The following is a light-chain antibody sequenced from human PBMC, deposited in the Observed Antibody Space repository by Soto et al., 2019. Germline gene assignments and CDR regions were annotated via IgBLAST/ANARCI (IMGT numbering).Light chain of an antibody. J-gene: IGLJ2*01. CDR1: SSNIGAGYD. CDR3: QSYDSSLSGWKV. Sequence: QSVLTQPPSVSGAPGQSVTISCTGSSSNIGAGYDVHWYQQLPGTAPKLLIYGNSNRPSGVPDRFSGSKSGTSASLAITGLQAEDEADYYCQSYDSSLSGWKVFGGGTKLTVL. V-gene: IGLV1-40*01. CDR2: GNS.